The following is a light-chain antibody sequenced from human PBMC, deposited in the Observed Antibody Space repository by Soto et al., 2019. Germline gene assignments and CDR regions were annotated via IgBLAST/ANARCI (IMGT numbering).Light chain of an antibody. J-gene: IGKJ2*03. CDR3: QQYKSYASS. CDR1: QSISNW. V-gene: IGKV1-5*03. CDR2: KAS. Sequence: DIQMTQSPSTLSTSVGDRVTITSRASQSISNWLAWYQQKPGKAPKLLIYKASTLASGVPSRFSGSGSGTEFTLTISSLQPDDFATYYCQQYKSYASSFGQGTKLEIK.